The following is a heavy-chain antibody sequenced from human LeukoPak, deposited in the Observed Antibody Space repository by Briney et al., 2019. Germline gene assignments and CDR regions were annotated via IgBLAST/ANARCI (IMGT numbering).Heavy chain of an antibody. CDR1: GYTFTSYG. CDR3: ARGGLLSDGLDV. J-gene: IGHJ6*02. CDR2: ISAYNGNT. Sequence: ASVKVSCKASGYTFTSYGFTWVRQAPGQGHEWMGWISAYNGNTNCAQKFQGRVTMTTDTSTSTVSMELRSLRSDDTAVYYCARGGLLSDGLDVWGLGTSVTVSS. V-gene: IGHV1-18*01.